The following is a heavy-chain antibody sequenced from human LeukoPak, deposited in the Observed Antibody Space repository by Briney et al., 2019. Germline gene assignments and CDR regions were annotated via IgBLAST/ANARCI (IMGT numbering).Heavy chain of an antibody. D-gene: IGHD6-6*01. CDR1: GYSISSTDYS. Sequence: SETLSLTCTVSGYSISSTDYSWGWIRHPPGKGLEWIGSLYYTGPTYYNPSLGSRVTISVDTSKNQLFLKVNSVTAADTAVYYCARGDSSSSPIPLYWGQGTLVTVSS. J-gene: IGHJ4*02. CDR3: ARGDSSSSPIPLY. V-gene: IGHV4-39*07. CDR2: LYYTGPT.